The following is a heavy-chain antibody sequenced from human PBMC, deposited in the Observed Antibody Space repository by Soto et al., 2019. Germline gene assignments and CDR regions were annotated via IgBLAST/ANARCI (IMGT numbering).Heavy chain of an antibody. Sequence: SETLSLTCTVSGGSISSHKWSWIRQPPGKGLEWIGYIHDSGSTNYNPSLKSRVTISVDTSKNQFSLKLSSVTAADTAVYYCARFDYYDSSSYLDFGPKWGQGTPVTVSS. CDR1: GGSISSHK. J-gene: IGHJ4*02. D-gene: IGHD3-22*01. V-gene: IGHV4-59*11. CDR2: IHDSGST. CDR3: ARFDYYDSSSYLDFGPK.